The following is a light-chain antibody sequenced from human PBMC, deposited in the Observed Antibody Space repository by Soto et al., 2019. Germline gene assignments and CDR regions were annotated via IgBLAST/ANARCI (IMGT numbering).Light chain of an antibody. CDR3: SSYTGSSTLYV. CDR1: SSDVGDYDY. Sequence: QSALTQPASVAGSPGQSITISCTGTSSDVGDYDYVSWYRQQPGTAPKLLIYDVSNRPSEISNRFSGSKSANTASLTISGLQADDAADYYCSSYTGSSTLYVFGAGTKLTVL. V-gene: IGLV2-14*03. J-gene: IGLJ2*01. CDR2: DVS.